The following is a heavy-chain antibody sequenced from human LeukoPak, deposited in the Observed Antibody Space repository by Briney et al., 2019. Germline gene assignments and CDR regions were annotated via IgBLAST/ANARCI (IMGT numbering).Heavy chain of an antibody. CDR3: VRETDCTGGSCYLSHWFDP. J-gene: IGHJ5*02. CDR1: GFTFSSYA. D-gene: IGHD2-15*01. Sequence: PGRSLRLSCAASGFTFSSYAMHWVRQAPGKGLEWVAVISYDGSNKYYADSVKGRFTISRDNSKNTLYLQMNSLREEDTAVYYCVRETDCTGGSCYLSHWFDPWGQGTLVTVSS. CDR2: ISYDGSNK. V-gene: IGHV3-30-3*01.